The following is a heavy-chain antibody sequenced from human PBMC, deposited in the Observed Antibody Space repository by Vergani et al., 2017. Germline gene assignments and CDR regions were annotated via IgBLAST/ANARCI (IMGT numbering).Heavy chain of an antibody. CDR1: GFTFSSYA. CDR3: AKDAPGDIVVVVAAHFDY. CDR2: ISGSGGST. D-gene: IGHD2-15*01. Sequence: EVQLLESGGGLVQPGGSLRLSCAASGFTFSSYAMSWVRQAPGKGLEWVSAISGSGGSTYHADSVKGRFTISRDNSKNTLYLQMNSLRAEDTAVYYCAKDAPGDIVVVVAAHFDYWGQGTLVTVSS. J-gene: IGHJ4*02. V-gene: IGHV3-23*01.